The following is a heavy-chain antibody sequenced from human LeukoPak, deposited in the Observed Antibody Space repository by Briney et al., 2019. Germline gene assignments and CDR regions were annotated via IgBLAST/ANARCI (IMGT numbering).Heavy chain of an antibody. J-gene: IGHJ4*02. CDR1: GFTFSSYE. V-gene: IGHV3-48*03. CDR3: ARDVEADYGGKEAYFDY. Sequence: GGSLRLSCAASGFTFSSYEVNCVRQAPGKGLEWVSYISSSGSTIYYADSVKGRFTISRDNAKNSLYLQMNSLRAEDTAVYYCARDVEADYGGKEAYFDYWGQGTLVTVSS. D-gene: IGHD4-23*01. CDR2: ISSSGSTI.